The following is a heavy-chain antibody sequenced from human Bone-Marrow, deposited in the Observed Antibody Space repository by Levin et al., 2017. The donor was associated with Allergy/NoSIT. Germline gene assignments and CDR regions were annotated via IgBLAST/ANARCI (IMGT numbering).Heavy chain of an antibody. CDR1: GFNFDDYA. J-gene: IGHJ4*02. Sequence: GGSLRLSCAASGFNFDDYAMHWVRQAPGKGLEWVSGISWNGGTKDYANSMKGRFTISRDNAKNSLFLQMDSLRAEDTAFYYCAKDKSSSGWYLDYWGQGTLVTVSS. CDR3: AKDKSSSGWYLDY. D-gene: IGHD6-19*01. V-gene: IGHV3-9*01. CDR2: ISWNGGTK.